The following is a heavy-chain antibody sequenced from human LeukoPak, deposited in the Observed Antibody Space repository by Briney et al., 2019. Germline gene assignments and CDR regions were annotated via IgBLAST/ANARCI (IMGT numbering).Heavy chain of an antibody. V-gene: IGHV3-30*18. D-gene: IGHD6-19*01. CDR3: AKDPTIAVAGSRGYYFDY. CDR1: GFTFSNYG. CDR2: ISYDGSNK. J-gene: IGHJ4*02. Sequence: PGGSLILSCAASGFTFSNYGMHWVRQAPGKGLEWVAVISYDGSNKYYADSVKGRFTISRDNSKNTLYLQMNSLRAEDTAVYYCAKDPTIAVAGSRGYYFDYWGQGTLVTVSS.